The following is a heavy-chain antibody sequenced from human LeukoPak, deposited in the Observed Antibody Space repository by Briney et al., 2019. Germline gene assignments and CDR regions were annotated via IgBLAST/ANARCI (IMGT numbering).Heavy chain of an antibody. CDR3: AKEIFSGLLYIDY. CDR2: ITDAVGST. D-gene: IGHD5-12*01. CDR1: GFTLSSYW. Sequence: GGSLSLSCAASGFTLSSYWMSWVRQAPGKGLEWVSAITDAVGSTHYADSVKGRFTISSDNSKNTVFLQMNSLRPEDMAVYYCAKEIFSGLLYIDYWGQGTLVTVSS. V-gene: IGHV3-23*01. J-gene: IGHJ4*02.